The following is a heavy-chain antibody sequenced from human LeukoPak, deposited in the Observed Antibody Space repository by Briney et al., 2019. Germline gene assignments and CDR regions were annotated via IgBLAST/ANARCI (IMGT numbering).Heavy chain of an antibody. CDR2: IGGSGGST. D-gene: IGHD6-6*01. CDR3: AKPAGPYSSSNN. V-gene: IGHV3-23*01. CDR1: GFTFSSYA. J-gene: IGHJ4*02. Sequence: GGSLRVSCAAAGFTFSSYAMSWVRQAPGKGLEWVSAIGGSGGSTYYADSVKGRFTISRDNPKNTLYLQMNSLRAEDAAVYYCAKPAGPYSSSNNWGQGTLVTVSS.